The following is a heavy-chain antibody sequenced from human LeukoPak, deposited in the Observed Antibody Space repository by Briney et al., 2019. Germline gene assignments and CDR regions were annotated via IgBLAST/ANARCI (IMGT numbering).Heavy chain of an antibody. D-gene: IGHD6-13*01. CDR3: ARDRSSSAAPSLSY. CDR2: ISSTGNTI. Sequence: HPGGSLRLSCAASGFTFSIYGMNCVRQAPGKGLEWVSYISSTGNTIYYADSVKGRFTISRDNGKNSLYLQMNSLRDEDTAVYYCARDRSSSAAPSLSYWGQGTLVTVSS. J-gene: IGHJ4*02. V-gene: IGHV3-48*02. CDR1: GFTFSIYG.